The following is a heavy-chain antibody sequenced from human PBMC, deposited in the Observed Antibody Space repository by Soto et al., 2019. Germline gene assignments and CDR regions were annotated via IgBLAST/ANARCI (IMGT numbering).Heavy chain of an antibody. CDR1: GGTFTNSA. D-gene: IGHD3-9*01. CDR3: AKKVRYFGWVFDS. Sequence: VQLVQSGAEVKTPGSSVKVSCKASGGTFTNSAVVWVRQTPAQGLEWMGGIIPLFGRANYAQKFQGRVTITADESTTTDDMEVSSLRSEDTAVYYWAKKVRYFGWVFDSCGQGTLVTVSS. CDR2: IIPLFGRA. J-gene: IGHJ4*02. V-gene: IGHV1-69*01.